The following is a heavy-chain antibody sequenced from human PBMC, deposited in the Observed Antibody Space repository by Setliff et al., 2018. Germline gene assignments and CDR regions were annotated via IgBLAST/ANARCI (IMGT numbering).Heavy chain of an antibody. D-gene: IGHD2-8*02. Sequence: SETLSLTCTVSGGSISSSSYYWSWIRQSPGKGLEWIGYVFYSGSTNYNPSLKSRVTISVDTSKNQFSLKLSSVTAADTALYYCTVYNTGSSKDHYWGQGTPVTVSS. CDR1: GGSISSSSYY. CDR2: VFYSGST. CDR3: TVYNTGSSKDHY. V-gene: IGHV4-61*05. J-gene: IGHJ4*02.